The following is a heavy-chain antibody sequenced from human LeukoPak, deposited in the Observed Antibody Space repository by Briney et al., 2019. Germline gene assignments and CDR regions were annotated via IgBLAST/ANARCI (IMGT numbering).Heavy chain of an antibody. V-gene: IGHV3-23*01. CDR1: GFAFSSYS. CDR2: ISGSSRAT. Sequence: GGSLRLSCAASGFAFSSYSMSWVRQAPGKGLEWVSAISGSSRATYYTDSVKGRFIISRHNSKNTLYLQMNSLRAADTAVYFCEKGEYYYGSGDAYYFDYLGQGTLVTVSS. J-gene: IGHJ4*02. CDR3: EKGEYYYGSGDAYYFDY. D-gene: IGHD3-10*01.